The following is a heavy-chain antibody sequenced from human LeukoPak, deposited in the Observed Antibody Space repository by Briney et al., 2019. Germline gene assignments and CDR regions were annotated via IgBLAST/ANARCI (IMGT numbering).Heavy chain of an antibody. Sequence: GGSLRLSCADSGFTFSSYALSWVRQAPGRGLEWVYAISGSGGSTYYADSVKRRFTIYRDNSKNTLYLQMNSLRAEDTAVYYCAKDYVLLWFGELLSYFDYWGQGTLVTVSS. CDR3: AKDYVLLWFGELLSYFDY. D-gene: IGHD3-10*01. J-gene: IGHJ4*02. V-gene: IGHV3-23*01. CDR2: ISGSGGST. CDR1: GFTFSSYA.